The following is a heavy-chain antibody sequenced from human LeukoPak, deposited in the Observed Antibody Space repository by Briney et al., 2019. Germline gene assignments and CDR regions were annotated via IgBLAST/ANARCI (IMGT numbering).Heavy chain of an antibody. V-gene: IGHV1-8*01. J-gene: IGHJ3*01. D-gene: IGHD6-6*01. Sequence: ASVKVSCKASGYTFTSYDINWVRQATGQGLEWMGWMNPNSGNTGYAQKFQGRVTMTRNTSISTAYMELSSLRSEDTAVYYCARAYSTSPRNGFDFWGQGTMVTVSS. CDR3: ARAYSTSPRNGFDF. CDR2: MNPNSGNT. CDR1: GYTFTSYD.